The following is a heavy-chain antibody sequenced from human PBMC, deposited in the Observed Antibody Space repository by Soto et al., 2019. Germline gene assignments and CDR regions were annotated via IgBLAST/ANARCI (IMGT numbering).Heavy chain of an antibody. J-gene: IGHJ6*03. V-gene: IGHV4-59*01. CDR2: IYYSGST. CDR3: ARGGYYDFWSGYYRPADYHYYYMDV. CDR1: GGSISSYY. D-gene: IGHD3-3*01. Sequence: SETLSLTCTVSGGSISSYYWSWIRQPPGKGLEWIGYIYYSGSTNYNPSLKSRVTISVDTSKNQFSLKLSSVTAADTAVYYCARGGYYDFWSGYYRPADYHYYYMDVWGKGTTVTVSS.